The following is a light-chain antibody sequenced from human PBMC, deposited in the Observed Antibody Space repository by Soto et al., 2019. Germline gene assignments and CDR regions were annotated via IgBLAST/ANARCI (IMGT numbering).Light chain of an antibody. V-gene: IGKV3-20*01. J-gene: IGKJ5*01. Sequence: EIVMTQSPATLSVSPGERATLSCRTSQSISRRHLAWYQQRPGQPPRLLIHAASSRATGIPDRFSGGGSGTDFSLTISRLDPEDFAVYYCQQYSSSPITFGQGARPEVK. CDR3: QQYSSSPIT. CDR1: QSISRRH. CDR2: AAS.